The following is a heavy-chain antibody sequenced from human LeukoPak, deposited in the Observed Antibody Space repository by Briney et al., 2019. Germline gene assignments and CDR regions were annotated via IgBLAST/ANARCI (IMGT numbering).Heavy chain of an antibody. Sequence: SGTLSLTCAVYGGSFSGYYWGWIRQPPGKGLEWIGEINHSGSTNYNPSLKSRVTISVDTSKNQFSLKLSSVTAADTAVYYCARGRLGCSGGSCYCCNFDYWGQGTLVTVSS. CDR2: INHSGST. CDR1: GGSFSGYY. D-gene: IGHD2-15*01. CDR3: ARGRLGCSGGSCYCCNFDY. V-gene: IGHV4-34*01. J-gene: IGHJ4*02.